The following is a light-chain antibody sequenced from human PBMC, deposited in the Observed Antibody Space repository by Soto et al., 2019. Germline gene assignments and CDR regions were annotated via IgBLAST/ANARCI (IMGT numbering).Light chain of an antibody. CDR2: GAA. Sequence: EIVFTQSPGTLSLSPGERATLSCRAGQSVSSSYLAWYQQKPGPAPRLLIYGAASRATGIPDRFSGSGSGTDFTLTISRLEPEDFAVYYCQKYGSSPWTFGQGTKVDIK. CDR3: QKYGSSPWT. V-gene: IGKV3-20*01. J-gene: IGKJ1*01. CDR1: QSVSSSY.